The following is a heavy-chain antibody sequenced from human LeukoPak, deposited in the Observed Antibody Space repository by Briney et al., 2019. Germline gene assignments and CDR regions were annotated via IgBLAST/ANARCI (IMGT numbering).Heavy chain of an antibody. CDR2: ITSNLNTI. J-gene: IGHJ4*02. V-gene: IGHV3-48*01. D-gene: IGHD3-10*01. CDR1: GFTFSTYN. CDR3: AKEGAYYYGSGSSPDDY. Sequence: GGSLRLSCAASGFTFSTYNMNWVRQAPGKGLEWLAYITSNLNTIYYADSVKGRFTISRDNSKNTLYLQMNSLRAEDTAVYYCAKEGAYYYGSGSSPDDYWGQGTLVTVSS.